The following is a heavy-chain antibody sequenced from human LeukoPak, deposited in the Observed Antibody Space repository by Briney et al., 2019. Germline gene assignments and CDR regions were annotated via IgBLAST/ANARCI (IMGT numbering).Heavy chain of an antibody. V-gene: IGHV1-69*15. CDR1: GGTLSSYA. J-gene: IGHJ4*02. CDR2: IIPIYDPV. D-gene: IGHD2-21*02. Sequence: SVKVSCKASGGTLSSYAFSWMRQAPGQGLEWMGRIIPIYDPVDYAQRFQGRVTITADESANTVYMELNSLTFEDTAVYYCAREPLGCGGDCHFDYWGQGTLVTVSS. CDR3: AREPLGCGGDCHFDY.